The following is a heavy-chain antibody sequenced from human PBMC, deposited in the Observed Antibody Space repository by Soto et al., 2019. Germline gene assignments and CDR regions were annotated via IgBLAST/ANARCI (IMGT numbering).Heavy chain of an antibody. V-gene: IGHV4-30-4*01. D-gene: IGHD1-26*01. CDR1: VGSTISGENF. CDR2: IHHSGST. CDR3: ARDTGTYPYYFDY. J-gene: IGHJ4*02. Sequence: SETLSLTCTFSVGSTISGENFWNWIRQSPGKGLEWIGYIHHSGSTYYNPSLKSRLTISVDTSKNQISLKLNSVTAADTAVYYCARDTGTYPYYFDYWGQGTLVTVSS.